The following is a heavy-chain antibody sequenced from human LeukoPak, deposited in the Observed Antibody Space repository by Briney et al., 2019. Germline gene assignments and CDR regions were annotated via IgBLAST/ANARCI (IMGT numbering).Heavy chain of an antibody. CDR3: AKDSTLYSSGYYSYLDY. CDR2: IRYDGSNK. J-gene: IGHJ4*02. V-gene: IGHV3-30*02. CDR1: GFTFSSYG. D-gene: IGHD3-22*01. Sequence: GRSLRLSCAASGFTFSSYGMHWVRQAPGKGLEWVAFIRYDGSNKYYADSVKGRFTISRDNPKNTLYLQMNSLRAEDTAVYYCAKDSTLYSSGYYSYLDYWGQGTLVTVSS.